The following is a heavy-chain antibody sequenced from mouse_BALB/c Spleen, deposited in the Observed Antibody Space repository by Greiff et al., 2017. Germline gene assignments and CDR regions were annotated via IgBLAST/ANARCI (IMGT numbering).Heavy chain of an antibody. V-gene: IGHV14-4*02. Sequence: VQLLQSGADLVRSGASVKLSCTASGFTIKDYYMHWVQQRPEQGLEWIGWIDPENGDTEYAPKFQGQSTMTADTSSNTAYLQLSSLTSEDTAVYYCNALQVFAYWGQGTLVTVSA. CDR3: NALQVFAY. J-gene: IGHJ3*01. CDR1: GFTIKDYY. CDR2: IDPENGDT.